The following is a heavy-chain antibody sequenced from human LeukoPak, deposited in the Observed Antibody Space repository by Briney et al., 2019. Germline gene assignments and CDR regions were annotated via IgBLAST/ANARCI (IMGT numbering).Heavy chain of an antibody. CDR2: INHSGST. CDR3: AVLQSHRPLDY. V-gene: IGHV4-34*01. CDR1: GVSFSGYY. D-gene: IGHD2/OR15-2a*01. J-gene: IGHJ4*02. Sequence: PSETLSLTCAVYGVSFSGYYWSWIRQPPGKGLEWIGEINHSGSTNYNPSLKSRVTISVDTSNNQFSLKLTSVTAADTAVYFCAVLQSHRPLDYWGQGTLVTVSS.